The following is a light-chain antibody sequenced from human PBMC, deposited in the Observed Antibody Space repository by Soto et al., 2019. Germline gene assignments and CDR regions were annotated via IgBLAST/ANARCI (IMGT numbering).Light chain of an antibody. CDR2: NNN. CDR3: EAWDDSLNGVV. Sequence: QSVLTQPPSASGTPGQRVTISCSGSSSNIGSYTVNWYQPLPGTAPKLLIYNNNQRPSGVPDRFSGSKSGTSASLAISGLQSEDEADYYCEAWDDSLNGVVFGGGTKLTVL. CDR1: SSNIGSYT. J-gene: IGLJ2*01. V-gene: IGLV1-44*01.